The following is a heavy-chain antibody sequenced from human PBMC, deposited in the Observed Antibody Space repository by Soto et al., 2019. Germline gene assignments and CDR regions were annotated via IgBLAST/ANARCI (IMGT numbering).Heavy chain of an antibody. CDR1: GGSFSGYY. D-gene: IGHD3-10*01. V-gene: IGHV4-34*01. J-gene: IGHJ6*02. CDR3: ARVAARNYYGSGSYYNVGYYYYGMDF. Sequence: SSETLSLTCAVYGGSFSGYYWSWIRQPPGKGLEWIGEINHSGSTNYNPSLKSRVTISVDTSKNQFSLKLSSVTAADTAVYYCARVAARNYYGSGSYYNVGYYYYGMDFRGQRSTVTGSS. CDR2: INHSGST.